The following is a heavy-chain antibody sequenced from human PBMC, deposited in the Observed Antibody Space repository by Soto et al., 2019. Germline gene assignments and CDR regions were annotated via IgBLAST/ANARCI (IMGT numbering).Heavy chain of an antibody. V-gene: IGHV4-34*01. Sequence: PSETLSLTCAVYGGSFSGYYWSWIRQPPGKGLEWIGEINHSGSTNYNPSLKSRVTISVDASKNQFSLKLSSVTAADTAVYYCARVLYDILTGYYGRYYYYGMDVWGQGTTVTVSS. J-gene: IGHJ6*02. CDR2: INHSGST. CDR3: ARVLYDILTGYYGRYYYYGMDV. CDR1: GGSFSGYY. D-gene: IGHD3-9*01.